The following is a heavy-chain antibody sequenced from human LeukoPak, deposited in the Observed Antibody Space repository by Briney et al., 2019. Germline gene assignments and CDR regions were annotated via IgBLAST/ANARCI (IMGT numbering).Heavy chain of an antibody. CDR3: VKFRGQLLSSYYFDY. V-gene: IGHV3-23*01. CDR2: ISGSGGGT. CDR1: GFTFTTYA. J-gene: IGHJ4*02. Sequence: GGSLRPSCAASGFTFTTYAMSWVRQAPGKGLEWVSTISGSGGGTYYADSVKGRFTISRDNSKNTLYLQMNSLRGEDTAVYYCVKFRGQLLSSYYFDYWGQGTLVTVSS. D-gene: IGHD2-2*01.